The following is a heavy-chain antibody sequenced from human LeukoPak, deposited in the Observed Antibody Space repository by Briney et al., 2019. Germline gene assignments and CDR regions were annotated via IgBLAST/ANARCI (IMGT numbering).Heavy chain of an antibody. CDR2: ISSSGSTI. Sequence: RGSLRLSCAASGFIFSNYYMHWVRQAPGKGLEWVSYISSSGSTIYYADSVKGRFTISRDNAKNSLYLQMNSLRAEETAVYYCARDSLVVRGREYYYYMDVWGKGTTVTISS. J-gene: IGHJ6*03. V-gene: IGHV3-48*03. D-gene: IGHD3-10*01. CDR3: ARDSLVVRGREYYYYMDV. CDR1: GFIFSNYY.